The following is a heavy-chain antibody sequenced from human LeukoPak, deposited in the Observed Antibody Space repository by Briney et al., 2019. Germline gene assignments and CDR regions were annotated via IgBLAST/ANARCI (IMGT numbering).Heavy chain of an antibody. CDR1: GFTFSSYG. J-gene: IGHJ6*03. CDR2: ISSSSSTI. Sequence: GGSLRLSCAASGFTFSSYGMSWIRQAPGKGLEWVSYISSSSSTIYYADSVKGRFTISRDNAKNSLYLQMNSLRAEDTAVYYCARERVPHYYYYYMDVWGKGTTVTVSS. CDR3: ARERVPHYYYYYMDV. V-gene: IGHV3-48*01.